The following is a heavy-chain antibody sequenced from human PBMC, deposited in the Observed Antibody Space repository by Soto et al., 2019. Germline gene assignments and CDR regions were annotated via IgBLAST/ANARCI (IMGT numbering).Heavy chain of an antibody. D-gene: IGHD3-10*01. J-gene: IGHJ4*02. Sequence: GGSLRLSCAASGFTFSSYAMSWVRQAPGKGLEWVSAISGSGGSTYYADSVKGRFTISRDNSKNTLYLQMNSLRAEDTAVYYCAKVSSSGSYKGTFDYWGRGTLVTVSS. V-gene: IGHV3-23*01. CDR1: GFTFSSYA. CDR3: AKVSSSGSYKGTFDY. CDR2: ISGSGGST.